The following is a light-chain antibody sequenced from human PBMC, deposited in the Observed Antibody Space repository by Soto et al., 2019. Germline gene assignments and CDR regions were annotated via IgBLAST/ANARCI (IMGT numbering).Light chain of an antibody. CDR3: QHGSNGPWT. CDR2: DAS. Sequence: EIVLTQSPDTLSLSPGERDTLSCRASQSISSYLGWYQQKPGQAPRLLIYDASNRATGIPARFSGSGSGADFTLPISSLEHKDFAFYYCQHGSNGPWTFGKGSKVDIK. V-gene: IGKV3-11*01. CDR1: QSISSY. J-gene: IGKJ1*01.